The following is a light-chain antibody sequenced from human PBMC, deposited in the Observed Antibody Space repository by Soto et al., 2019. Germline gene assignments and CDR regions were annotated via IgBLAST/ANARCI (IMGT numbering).Light chain of an antibody. Sequence: DIQMTQSPSTLSASVGDRVTITCRASQSISSWLAWYQQKPGKASKLLIYKASSLESGVPSRFSGSGSGTEFTLTISSLQPDDFAIYYCQRYNSYSITVRQGTLLEIK. CDR2: KAS. CDR1: QSISSW. J-gene: IGKJ5*01. CDR3: QRYNSYSIT. V-gene: IGKV1-5*03.